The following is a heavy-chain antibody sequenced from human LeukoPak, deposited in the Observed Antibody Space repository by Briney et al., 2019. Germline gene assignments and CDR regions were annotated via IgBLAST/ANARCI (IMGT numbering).Heavy chain of an antibody. V-gene: IGHV4-59*01. CDR2: IYYSGST. Sequence: SETLPLTCTVSGGSISSYYRGWIRQPPGKGLEWIGYIYYSGSTNYNPSLKSRVTISVDTSKNQFSLKLSSVTAADTAVYYCARVVGATTIHDAFDIWGQGTMVTVSS. D-gene: IGHD1-26*01. J-gene: IGHJ3*02. CDR3: ARVVGATTIHDAFDI. CDR1: GGSISSYY.